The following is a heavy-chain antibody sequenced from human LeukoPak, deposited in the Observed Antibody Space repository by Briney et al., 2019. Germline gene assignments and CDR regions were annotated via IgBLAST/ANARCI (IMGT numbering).Heavy chain of an antibody. Sequence: GGSLRLSCAASGFIFNNYAMSWVRQAPGKVLEWVSSISGTGATTYYADSVKGRFAISRDNSKNTLYLQMSSLRAEDTAVYYCAKDQRFGDLDDYRGQGTLVTVSS. CDR2: ISGTGATT. CDR3: AKDQRFGDLDDY. D-gene: IGHD3-10*01. CDR1: GFIFNNYA. J-gene: IGHJ4*02. V-gene: IGHV3-23*01.